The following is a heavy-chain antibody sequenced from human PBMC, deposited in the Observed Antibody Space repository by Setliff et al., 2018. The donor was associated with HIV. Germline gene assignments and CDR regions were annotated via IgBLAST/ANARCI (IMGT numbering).Heavy chain of an antibody. D-gene: IGHD1-26*01. CDR2: ISSSSSTI. V-gene: IGHV3-48*01. CDR3: ARAVGSYLYYYYYGMDV. J-gene: IGHJ6*02. Sequence: GGSLRLSCAASGFDFSSHAMSWVRQAPGKGLEWVSYISSSSSTIYYADSVKGRFTISRDNAKNSLYLQMNSLRAEDTAVYYCARAVGSYLYYYYYGMDVWGQGTTVTVSS. CDR1: GFDFSSHA.